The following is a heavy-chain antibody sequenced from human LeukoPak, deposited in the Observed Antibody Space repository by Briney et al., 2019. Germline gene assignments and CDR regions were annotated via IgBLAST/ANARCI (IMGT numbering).Heavy chain of an antibody. CDR2: IYSDNT. CDR1: GFTFSSSN. Sequence: GGSLRLSCAASGFTFSSSNMNWVRQAPGKGLEWVSFIYSDNTHYSDSVKGRFTISRDNSKNTLYLQMNSLRAEDTAVYYCARRAGAYSHPYDYWGQGTLVTVSS. D-gene: IGHD4/OR15-4a*01. J-gene: IGHJ4*02. CDR3: ARRAGAYSHPYDY. V-gene: IGHV3-53*01.